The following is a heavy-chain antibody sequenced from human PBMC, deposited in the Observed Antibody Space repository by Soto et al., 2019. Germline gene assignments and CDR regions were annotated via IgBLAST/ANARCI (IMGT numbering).Heavy chain of an antibody. J-gene: IGHJ6*02. CDR1: GGAITRGGHS. CDR3: ATAEDPFFYAMDV. CDR2: IFHSGST. Sequence: PAETLSLTCVVSGGAITRGGHSFICIRQPPGNGLELIGYIFHSGSTSHNPSLKSRATISLDRSKNRFSLRLSSVTAADTAVYYCATAEDPFFYAMDVWGQGTTVTVS. V-gene: IGHV4-30-2*01.